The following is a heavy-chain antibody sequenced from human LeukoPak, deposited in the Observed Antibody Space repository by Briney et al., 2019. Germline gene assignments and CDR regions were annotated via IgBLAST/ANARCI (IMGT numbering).Heavy chain of an antibody. CDR2: ISGSGDST. CDR1: GFTFSSYS. V-gene: IGHV3-23*01. D-gene: IGHD2-21*02. J-gene: IGHJ4*02. Sequence: PGGSLRLSCAASGFTFSSYSMNWVRQAPGKGLEWVSRISGSGDSTFYADSVEGRFSISRDNSKNTLYLQVNGLRTEDTAVYYCAKDRLLNCRGDCYIFDYWGQGTVVTVSS. CDR3: AKDRLLNCRGDCYIFDY.